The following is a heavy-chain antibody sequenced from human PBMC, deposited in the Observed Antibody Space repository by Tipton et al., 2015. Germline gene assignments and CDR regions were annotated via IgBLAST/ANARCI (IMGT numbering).Heavy chain of an antibody. Sequence: TLSLTCTVSGGSISSSNYYWGWIRQPPGKGLECIGSIYYSGSTYYNSSLKSRVTISVDTSKNQFSLKLSSMTAADTAVYYCARLFAAAGDYWGQGTLVTVSS. CDR3: ARLFAAAGDY. CDR1: GGSISSSNYY. J-gene: IGHJ4*02. D-gene: IGHD6-13*01. CDR2: IYYSGST. V-gene: IGHV4-39*01.